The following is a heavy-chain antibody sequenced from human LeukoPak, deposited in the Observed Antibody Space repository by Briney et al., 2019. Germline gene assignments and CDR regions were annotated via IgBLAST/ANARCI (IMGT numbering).Heavy chain of an antibody. D-gene: IGHD1-26*01. V-gene: IGHV5-51*01. Sequence: GESLQISCKGAGYGFTSYWIGWGRRMPGKGLEWMGIIYPGDSDTRYSPSFQGQVTISADKSISTAYLQWSSLKASDTAMYYCARRHMQWELFDYWGQGTLVTVSS. CDR1: GYGFTSYW. CDR2: IYPGDSDT. CDR3: ARRHMQWELFDY. J-gene: IGHJ4*02.